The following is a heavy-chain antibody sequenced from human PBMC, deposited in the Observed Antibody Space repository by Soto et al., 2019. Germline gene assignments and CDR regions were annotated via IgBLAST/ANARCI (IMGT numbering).Heavy chain of an antibody. D-gene: IGHD3-16*01. CDR1: GCTFSSYA. CDR3: ARFGAYTSPDYYGMDF. Sequence: QVQLVQSGAEVKKPGSSVKVSCKASGCTFSSYAISWVRQAPGQGLEWMGGIIPIFGTANYAQKLQGRVTSTADESTSTAYMELSSLRCEETAVYYCARFGAYTSPDYYGMDFWGQGTTVT. J-gene: IGHJ6*02. CDR2: IIPIFGTA. V-gene: IGHV1-69*01.